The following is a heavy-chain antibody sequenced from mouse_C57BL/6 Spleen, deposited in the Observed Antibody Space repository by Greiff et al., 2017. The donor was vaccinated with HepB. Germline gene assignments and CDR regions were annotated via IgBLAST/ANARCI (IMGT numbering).Heavy chain of an antibody. CDR2: INPSTGGT. CDR3: ARSGSSIWGVFDY. Sequence: EVQLQQSGPELVKPGASVKISCKASGYSFTGYYMNWVKQSPEKSLEWIGEINPSTGGTTYNQKFKAKATLTVDKSSSTAYMQLKSLTSEDSAVYYCARSGSSIWGVFDYWGQGTTLTVSS. J-gene: IGHJ2*01. V-gene: IGHV1-42*01. CDR1: GYSFTGYY. D-gene: IGHD1-1*01.